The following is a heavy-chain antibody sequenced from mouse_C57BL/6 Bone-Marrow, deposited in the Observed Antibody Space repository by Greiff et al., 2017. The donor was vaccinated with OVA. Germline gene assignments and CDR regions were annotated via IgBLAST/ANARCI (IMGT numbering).Heavy chain of an antibody. CDR1: GYTFTNYW. Sequence: VQLQQSGAELVRPGTSVKMSCKASGYTFTNYWIGWAKQRPGHGLEWIGDIYPGGGYTNYNEKFKGKATLTADKSSSTAYMQFSSLTSEDSAIYYCARSAAQAPYYAMDYWGQGTSVTVSS. V-gene: IGHV1-63*01. CDR3: ARSAAQAPYYAMDY. D-gene: IGHD3-2*02. J-gene: IGHJ4*01. CDR2: IYPGGGYT.